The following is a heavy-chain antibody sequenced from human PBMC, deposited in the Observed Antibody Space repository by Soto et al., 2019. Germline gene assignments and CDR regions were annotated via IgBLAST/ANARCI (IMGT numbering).Heavy chain of an antibody. V-gene: IGHV3-15*07. J-gene: IGHJ4*02. Sequence: EVQLLESGGGLVKPGGYLKLSFFASGFNFTDVCMNWVCQAPGKGLEWVGHVKTIADGETADYAEYVKGRFTVSRDDSKNTLFLEMNSLQSEDTAIYYCTTLGPSWGQGTLVAVSS. CDR1: GFNFTDVC. CDR3: TTLGPS. CDR2: VKTIADGETA.